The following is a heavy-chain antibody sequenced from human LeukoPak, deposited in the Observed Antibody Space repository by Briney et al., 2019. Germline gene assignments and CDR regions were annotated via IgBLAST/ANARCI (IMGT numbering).Heavy chain of an antibody. CDR2: IYYSGST. CDR1: GGSISSYY. D-gene: IGHD7-27*01. CDR3: ARWGPNDFFDY. J-gene: IGHJ4*02. Sequence: SETLSLTCTVSGGSISSYYWSWIRQPPGKGLEWIGYIYYSGSTNYNPSLKSRVTISVDTSKNQFSLKLSSVTAADTAVYYCARWGPNDFFDYWGQGTLVTVS. V-gene: IGHV4-59*01.